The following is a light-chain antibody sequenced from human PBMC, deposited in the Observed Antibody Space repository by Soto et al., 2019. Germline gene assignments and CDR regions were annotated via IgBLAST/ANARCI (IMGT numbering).Light chain of an antibody. CDR2: GSS. V-gene: IGKV3-20*01. CDR3: QHYGGSPLVT. Sequence: EIVLTQSPGTLSLSPGERATLSCRASQSVSSSYLAWYHQKPGQAPRLLIYGSSSMATGIPDRFSGSGSGTDITLTISRLEPEDFAVYYCQHYGGSPLVTFGQGTRQEIK. CDR1: QSVSSSY. J-gene: IGKJ5*01.